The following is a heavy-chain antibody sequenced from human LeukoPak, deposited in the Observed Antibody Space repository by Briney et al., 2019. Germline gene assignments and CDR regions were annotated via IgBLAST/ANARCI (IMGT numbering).Heavy chain of an antibody. CDR2: INHSGST. Sequence: PSETQTHTCAVYGGSFSGYYWSWIGQPPGKGLEWIGDINHSGSTNYNPSLKSRVTISLDTSKNQFSLKLSSVTAADTAVYYCALDPKSGLYGYVYWAQGTRVTVSS. J-gene: IGHJ4*02. V-gene: IGHV4-34*01. CDR1: GGSFSGYY. D-gene: IGHD5-18*01. CDR3: ALDPKSGLYGYVY.